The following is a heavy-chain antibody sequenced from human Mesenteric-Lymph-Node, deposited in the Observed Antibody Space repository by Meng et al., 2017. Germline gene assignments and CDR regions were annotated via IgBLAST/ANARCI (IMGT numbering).Heavy chain of an antibody. D-gene: IGHD4-17*01. Sequence: GGSLRLSCAASGFTFSSYATHWVRQAPGKGLEWVAVMSYDGSVTHYADSLKGRFTISRDNSKNTLDLQMNSLRAEDTAVYYCARGYGDYPLSRYLDHWGQGTLVTVSS. V-gene: IGHV3-30*04. J-gene: IGHJ4*02. CDR2: MSYDGSVT. CDR3: ARGYGDYPLSRYLDH. CDR1: GFTFSSYA.